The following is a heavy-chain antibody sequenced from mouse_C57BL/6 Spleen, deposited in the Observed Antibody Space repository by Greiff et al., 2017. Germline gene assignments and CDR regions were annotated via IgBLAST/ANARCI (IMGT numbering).Heavy chain of an antibody. CDR1: GYTFTSYG. J-gene: IGHJ2*01. D-gene: IGHD2-4*01. V-gene: IGHV1-81*01. CDR2: IYPRSGNT. Sequence: VKLQQSGAELARPGASVKLSCKASGYTFTSYGISWVKQRTGQGLEWIGEIYPRSGNTYYNEKFKGKATLTADKSSSTAYMELRSLTAEDSAVYFCARGDDYDGNYFDYWGQGTTLTVSS. CDR3: ARGDDYDGNYFDY.